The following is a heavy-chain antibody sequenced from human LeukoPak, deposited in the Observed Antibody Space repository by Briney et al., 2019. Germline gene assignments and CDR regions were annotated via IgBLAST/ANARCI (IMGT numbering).Heavy chain of an antibody. J-gene: IGHJ3*02. CDR3: ARGRRIAAAGSGAFDI. CDR2: INHSGST. Sequence: PSETLSLTCAVYGGSFSGYYWSWIRQPPGKGLEWIGEINHSGSTNYNPSLKSRVTISVDTSKNQFSLKLSSVTAADTAVYYCARGRRIAAAGSGAFDIWGQGTMVTVS. V-gene: IGHV4-34*01. CDR1: GGSFSGYY. D-gene: IGHD6-13*01.